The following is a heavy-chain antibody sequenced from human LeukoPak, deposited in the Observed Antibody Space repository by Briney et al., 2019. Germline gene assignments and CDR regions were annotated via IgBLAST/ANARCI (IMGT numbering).Heavy chain of an antibody. CDR1: GFTFSSFG. V-gene: IGHV3-33*01. D-gene: IGHD2-2*01. CDR3: ARNSRRTMAVDY. Sequence: GGSLRLSCAASGFTFSSFGMHWVRQAPGKGLEWVAVIWYDESNKYYADSVKGRFTISRDNSKNTLYLQMNSLRAEDTAVYYCARNSRRTMAVDYWGQGTLVTVSS. J-gene: IGHJ4*02. CDR2: IWYDESNK.